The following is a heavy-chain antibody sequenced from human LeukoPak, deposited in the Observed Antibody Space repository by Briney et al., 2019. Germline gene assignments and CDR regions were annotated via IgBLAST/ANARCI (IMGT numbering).Heavy chain of an antibody. CDR2: IYSGGST. D-gene: IGHD5-18*01. V-gene: IGHV3-53*01. J-gene: IGHJ4*02. CDR1: GFTVSSNY. CDR3: ARCTAMVYDY. Sequence: GGSLRLSCAASGFTVSSNYMNWVRQAPGKGLEWVSVIYSGGSTYYADSVKGRFTISRDNSKNTLYLQMNSLRAEDTAVYYCARCTAMVYDYWGQGTLVTVSS.